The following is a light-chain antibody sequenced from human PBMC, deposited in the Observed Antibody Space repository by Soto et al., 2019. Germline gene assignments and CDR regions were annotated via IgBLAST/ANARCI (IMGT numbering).Light chain of an antibody. CDR1: QSISSY. CDR2: AAS. Sequence: DIQMTQSPSSLSAFVGDIVTITFRASQSISSYLNWYQQKPGKAPKLLIYAASSLQSGVPSRFSGSGSGTHFTLTISSLQPDDFATYYCQQSNRTPYTFGQGTKLEIK. J-gene: IGKJ2*01. V-gene: IGKV1-39*01. CDR3: QQSNRTPYT.